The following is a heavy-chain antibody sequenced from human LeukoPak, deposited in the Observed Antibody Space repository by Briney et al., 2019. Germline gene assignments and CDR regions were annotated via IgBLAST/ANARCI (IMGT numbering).Heavy chain of an antibody. V-gene: IGHV3-48*01. CDR3: ARDLEGSGSFYRPSYDY. Sequence: GGSLRLSCAASGFPFSSYSMNWVRQAPGEGLEWVSYISSSRTTSYADSVKGRFTISRDNAKNSLYLQMNSLRAEDTAMYYCARDLEGSGSFYRPSYDYWGQGTLVTVSS. CDR1: GFPFSSYS. J-gene: IGHJ4*02. CDR2: ISSSRTT. D-gene: IGHD3-10*01.